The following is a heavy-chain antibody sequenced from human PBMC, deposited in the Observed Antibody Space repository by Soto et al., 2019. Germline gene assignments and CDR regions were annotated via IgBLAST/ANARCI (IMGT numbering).Heavy chain of an antibody. CDR2: ISDDGKIT. CDR1: GFVFKMYY. Sequence: PGGSLRLSCEASGFVFKMYYMHWVRQVPGKGPEWVSRISDDGKITTYADSVKDRFTISRDNAKDTLYLQLDNLRGDDTGLYYGMRGPRASSSGTGGYWGRGTQGTVSS. V-gene: IGHV3-74*01. D-gene: IGHD2-2*01. CDR3: MRGPRASSSGTGGY. J-gene: IGHJ4*02.